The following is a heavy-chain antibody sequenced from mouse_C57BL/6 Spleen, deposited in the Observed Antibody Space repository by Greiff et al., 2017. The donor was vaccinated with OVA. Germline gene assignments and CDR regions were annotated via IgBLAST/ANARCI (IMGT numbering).Heavy chain of an antibody. D-gene: IGHD1-1*01. CDR3: ARDRDPYGTYFDY. CDR2: ISDGGSYT. V-gene: IGHV5-4*01. CDR1: GFTFSSYA. Sequence: EVKLMESGGGLVKPGVSLKLSCAASGFTFSSYAMSWVRQTPEKRLEWVATISDGGSYTYYPDNVKGRFTISRDNAKNNLYLQMSHLKSEDTAMYYCARDRDPYGTYFDYGGQGTTLTVSS. J-gene: IGHJ2*01.